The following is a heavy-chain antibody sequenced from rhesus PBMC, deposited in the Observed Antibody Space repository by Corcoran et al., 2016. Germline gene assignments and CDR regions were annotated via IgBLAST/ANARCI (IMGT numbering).Heavy chain of an antibody. CDR3: ATLEKIWGY. Sequence: QVRLQESGPGLVKPSATLSLTCAVFGGLISDNYYWNWIRQPPGKGLEWIGKNYSNSGTMHYNPSLKSRVTLSKDTAKNQFSLRRTSVTAADTAVYYCATLEKIWGYWGQGVLVTVSS. J-gene: IGHJ4*01. D-gene: IGHD3-22*01. CDR2: NYSNSGTM. V-gene: IGHV4S9*01. CDR1: GGLISDNYY.